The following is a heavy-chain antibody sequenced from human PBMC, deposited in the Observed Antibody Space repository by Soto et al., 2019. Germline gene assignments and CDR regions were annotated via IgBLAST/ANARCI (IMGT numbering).Heavy chain of an antibody. CDR3: AREDIVAVSGASGPFFDY. CDR1: GFNFYAFG. V-gene: IGHV3-30*03. CDR2: ISFDGKIK. Sequence: QVHLIESGGGVVQPGTSLTLSCAASGFNFYAFGLHWFRQAPGKGLEWVAFISFDGKIKNYPDSVKGRFTISRDNSNDTLLLQMTDLRPGDTGLYYCAREDIVAVSGASGPFFDYWGQGTLVAVSS. J-gene: IGHJ4*02. D-gene: IGHD2-21*01.